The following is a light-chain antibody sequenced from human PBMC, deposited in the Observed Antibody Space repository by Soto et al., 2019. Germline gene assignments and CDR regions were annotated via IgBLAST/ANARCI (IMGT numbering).Light chain of an antibody. Sequence: EIVMTQSPATLSVSPGERATLSCRASQSVGSNLAWYQQKPGQAPRPLIYGASTRAPGIPARFSGSGSGKEFTLTISSLQSEDFAMYFCQQYNNWPPDRTFGQGTKVEIK. CDR1: QSVGSN. CDR3: QQYNNWPPDRT. J-gene: IGKJ1*01. V-gene: IGKV3-15*01. CDR2: GAS.